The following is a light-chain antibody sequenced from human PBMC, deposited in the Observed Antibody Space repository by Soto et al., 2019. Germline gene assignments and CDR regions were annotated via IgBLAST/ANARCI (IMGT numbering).Light chain of an antibody. CDR3: QQYYSYPYN. V-gene: IGKV1-8*01. CDR2: AAS. J-gene: IGKJ2*01. CDR1: QGISSY. Sequence: AIRMTQSPSSFSASTGDRVTITCRASQGISSYLAWYQQKPGKAPKLLLYAASTLQSVVTSRFSGSGSGTDFTLTISFLQSEDFATYYCQQYYSYPYNFGQGTKLEIK.